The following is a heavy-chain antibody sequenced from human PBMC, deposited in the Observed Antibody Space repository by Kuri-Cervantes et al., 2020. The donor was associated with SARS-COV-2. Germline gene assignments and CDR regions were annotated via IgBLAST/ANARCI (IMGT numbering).Heavy chain of an antibody. CDR1: GFTFSSYI. V-gene: IGHV3-21*01. J-gene: IGHJ6*02. D-gene: IGHD5-18*01. CDR2: ISSSSSYI. Sequence: GESQKISCAASGFTFSSYIMNWVREPPGKGLEWVSSISSSSSYIYYADSVKGRFTISRDNAKNTLYLQMNSLRAEDTAVYYCARVHSYGPQDYYYYGMDVWGQGTTVTVSS. CDR3: ARVHSYGPQDYYYYGMDV.